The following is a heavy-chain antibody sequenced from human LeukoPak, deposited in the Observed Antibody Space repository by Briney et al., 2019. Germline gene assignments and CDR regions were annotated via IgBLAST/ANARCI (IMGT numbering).Heavy chain of an antibody. CDR3: ARASVLLSADY. J-gene: IGHJ4*02. Sequence: SETLSLTCTVSGGSIGSFYWTWIRQPPGMGLGWIGYIYYSGSTNYNPSLKSRVTISVDTSKNQFSLKLSSVTAADTAVYYCARASVLLSADYWGQGTLVTVSS. D-gene: IGHD3-10*01. CDR1: GGSIGSFY. CDR2: IYYSGST. V-gene: IGHV4-59*01.